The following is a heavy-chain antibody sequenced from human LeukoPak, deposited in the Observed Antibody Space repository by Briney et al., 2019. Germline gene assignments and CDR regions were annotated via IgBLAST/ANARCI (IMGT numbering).Heavy chain of an antibody. J-gene: IGHJ5*02. CDR1: GYTFTSYG. Sequence: ASVKVSCKASGYTFTSYGISWVRRAPGQGLEWMGWISAYNGNTNYAQKLQGRVTMTTDTSTSTAYMELRSLRSDDTAVYYCARDGTYSSGWSDWFDPWGQGALVTVSS. D-gene: IGHD6-19*01. V-gene: IGHV1-18*01. CDR2: ISAYNGNT. CDR3: ARDGTYSSGWSDWFDP.